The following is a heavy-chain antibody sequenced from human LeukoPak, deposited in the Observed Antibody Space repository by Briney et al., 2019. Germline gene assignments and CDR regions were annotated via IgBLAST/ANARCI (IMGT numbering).Heavy chain of an antibody. D-gene: IGHD4-11*01. Sequence: PSETLSLTCTVSGGSISSSSYYWGWIRQPPGKGLEWIGSIYYSGSTYYNPSLKSRVTISVDTSKNQFSLKLSSVTAADTAVYYCARRKALHTFDYWGQGTLVTVSS. J-gene: IGHJ4*02. CDR3: ARRKALHTFDY. CDR1: GGSISSSSYY. CDR2: IYYSGST. V-gene: IGHV4-39*01.